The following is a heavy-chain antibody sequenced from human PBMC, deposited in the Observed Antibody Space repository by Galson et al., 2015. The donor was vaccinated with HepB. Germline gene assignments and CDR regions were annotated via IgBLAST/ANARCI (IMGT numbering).Heavy chain of an antibody. V-gene: IGHV4-61*02. CDR3: ARSTFRSGVLYYYYYMDV. Sequence: LSLTCTVSGGSISSGSYYWSWLRQPAGKGLEWIGRIYTRGSTNYDPSLKSRVTMSLDTSKNQFSLRLSPVTAADTAVYYCARSTFRSGVLYYYYYMDVWGKGTTVTVSS. D-gene: IGHD6-6*01. CDR2: IYTRGST. J-gene: IGHJ6*03. CDR1: GGSISSGSYY.